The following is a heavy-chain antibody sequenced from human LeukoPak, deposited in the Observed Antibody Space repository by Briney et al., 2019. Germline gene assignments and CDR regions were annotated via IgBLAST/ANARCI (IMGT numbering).Heavy chain of an antibody. V-gene: IGHV3-21*01. CDR1: GFTFSSNN. Sequence: GGSLRLSCAASGFTFSSNNMNWVRQAPGKGLEWVSSISSSSSYIYYADAVKGRFTISRDNAKNSLYLQMNSLRAEETAVYYCGVDTSQGAFDIWGQGTMVTVSS. J-gene: IGHJ3*02. CDR3: GVDTSQGAFDI. D-gene: IGHD3-3*01. CDR2: ISSSSSYI.